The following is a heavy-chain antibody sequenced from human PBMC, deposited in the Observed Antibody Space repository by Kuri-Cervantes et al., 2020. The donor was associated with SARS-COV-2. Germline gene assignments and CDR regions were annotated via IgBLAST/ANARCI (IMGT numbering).Heavy chain of an antibody. D-gene: IGHD3-3*01. CDR1: GGSISSSSYY. CDR2: IYYSGST. CDR3: ARVCYDSWSGYYTSYYYMDV. Sequence: SETLSLTCTVSGGSISSSSYYWGWIRQPPGKGLEWIGSIYYSGSTYYNPSLKSRVTISVDTSKNQFSLKLSSVTAADTAVYYCARVCYDSWSGYYTSYYYMDVWGKGTTVTVSS. J-gene: IGHJ6*03. V-gene: IGHV4-39*07.